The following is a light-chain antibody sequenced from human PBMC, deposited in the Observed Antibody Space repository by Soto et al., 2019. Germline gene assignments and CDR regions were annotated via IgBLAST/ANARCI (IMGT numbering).Light chain of an antibody. J-gene: IGKJ2*01. Sequence: DIQLTQSPSTLSASVGDRVTITCRASQSLSTWLAWYQQKPGKAPNLLICDASSLQSGFPSRFSGSGSGTEFTLTISNLQPDDFATYYCQQYNSYSRYTFGQGTKLEIK. V-gene: IGKV1-5*01. CDR3: QQYNSYSRYT. CDR2: DAS. CDR1: QSLSTW.